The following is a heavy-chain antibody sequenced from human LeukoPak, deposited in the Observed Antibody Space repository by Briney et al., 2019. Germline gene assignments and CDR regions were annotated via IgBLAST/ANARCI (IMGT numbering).Heavy chain of an antibody. CDR3: ARDPRREYYYDSSARDY. CDR1: GYTFTSYG. V-gene: IGHV1-18*01. D-gene: IGHD3-22*01. CDR2: ISAYSGNT. Sequence: ASVKVSCKASGYTFTSYGISWVRQAPGQGLEWMGWISAYSGNTNYAQKLQGRVTMTTDTSTSTAYMELRSLRSDDTAVYYCARDPRREYYYDSSARDYWGQGTLVTVSS. J-gene: IGHJ4*02.